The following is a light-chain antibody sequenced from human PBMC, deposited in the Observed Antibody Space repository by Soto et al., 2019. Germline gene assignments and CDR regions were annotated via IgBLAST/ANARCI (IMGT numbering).Light chain of an antibody. V-gene: IGKV3-15*01. J-gene: IGKJ1*01. CDR2: GAS. Sequence: EIVLTQSPGSVTFPPGERRTVSCSAIQSVSSSYLAWYQQKPGQAPRLLIYGASTRATGIPARFSGSGSGTEFTLTISSLQSEDFAVYYCQQYNNWPPWTFGQGTKVDIK. CDR1: QSVSSSY. CDR3: QQYNNWPPWT.